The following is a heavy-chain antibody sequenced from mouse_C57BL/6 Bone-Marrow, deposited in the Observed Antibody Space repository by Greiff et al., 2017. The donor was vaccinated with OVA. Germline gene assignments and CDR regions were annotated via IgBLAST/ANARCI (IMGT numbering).Heavy chain of an antibody. CDR1: GYSFTGYF. D-gene: IGHD1-1*01. CDR2: INPYNGDT. CDR3: ARSRDYYGSSYVDY. J-gene: IGHJ2*01. V-gene: IGHV1-20*01. Sequence: VQLKESGPELVKPGDSVKISCKASGYSFTGYFMNWVMQSHGKSLEWIGRINPYNGDTFYNQKFKGKATLTVDKSSSTAHMELRSLTSEDSAVYYCARSRDYYGSSYVDYWGQGTTLTVSS.